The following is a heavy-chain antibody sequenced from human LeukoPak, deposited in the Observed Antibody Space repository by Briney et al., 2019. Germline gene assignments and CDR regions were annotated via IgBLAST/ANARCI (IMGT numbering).Heavy chain of an antibody. J-gene: IGHJ1*01. V-gene: IGHV1-69*04. CDR3: AREVPRAEYFQH. CDR1: GGTFSSYA. CDR2: IIPILGIA. D-gene: IGHD3-10*01. Sequence: SSVKVSCKASGGTFSSYAISWVRQAPGQGLEWMGRIIPILGIANYAQKFQGRVTITADKSTSTAYMELSSLRSEDTAVYYCAREVPRAEYFQHWGQGTLVTVSS.